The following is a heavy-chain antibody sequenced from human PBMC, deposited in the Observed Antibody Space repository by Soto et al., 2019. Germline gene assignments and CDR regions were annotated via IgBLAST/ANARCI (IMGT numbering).Heavy chain of an antibody. V-gene: IGHV1-3*01. CDR2: INAGNGNT. Sequence: ASVKVSCKASGYTFTSYAMHWVRQAPGQRLEWMGWINAGNGNTKYSQKFQGRVTITRDTSASTAYMELSSLRSEDTAVYYCARERIAAAGTVDYFDYWGQGTLVTVSS. D-gene: IGHD6-13*01. CDR3: ARERIAAAGTVDYFDY. CDR1: GYTFTSYA. J-gene: IGHJ4*02.